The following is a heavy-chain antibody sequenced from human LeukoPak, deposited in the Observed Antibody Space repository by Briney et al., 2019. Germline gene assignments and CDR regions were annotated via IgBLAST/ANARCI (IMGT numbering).Heavy chain of an antibody. V-gene: IGHV1-8*01. Sequence: GASVKVSCKASGYTFTSYDINWVRQATGQGLEWMGYVNPHSGHTGYAQKFQGRVTMTRNTSIRTAYMDLSSLRSEDTAVYYCARGAPGSYCSGGSCPYFDYWGQGTLVSVSS. J-gene: IGHJ4*02. CDR2: VNPHSGHT. CDR3: ARGAPGSYCSGGSCPYFDY. D-gene: IGHD2-15*01. CDR1: GYTFTSYD.